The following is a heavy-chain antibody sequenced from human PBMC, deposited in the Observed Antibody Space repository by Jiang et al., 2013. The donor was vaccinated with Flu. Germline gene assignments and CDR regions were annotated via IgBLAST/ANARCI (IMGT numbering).Heavy chain of an antibody. Sequence: LVQPGGSLRLSCAASGFTFNNYAMTWVRQAPGKGLEWVSAISGSGTSTYYADSVKGRFTSSRDNAKNSLYLQMNNLRAEDTAVYYCTRGAREPQSWGQGTLVTVSS. J-gene: IGHJ1*01. CDR2: ISGSGTST. V-gene: IGHV3-23*01. CDR1: GFTFNNYA. CDR3: TRGAREPQS.